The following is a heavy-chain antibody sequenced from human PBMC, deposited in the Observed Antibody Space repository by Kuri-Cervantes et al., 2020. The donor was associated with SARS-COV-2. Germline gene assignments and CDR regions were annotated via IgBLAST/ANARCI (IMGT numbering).Heavy chain of an antibody. Sequence: QTLSLTCAASGFTFSSYAMSWVRQAPGKGLEWVGFIRSKAYGGTTEYAASVKGRFTISRDDSKNALYLQMNSLKTEDTAVYYCTTDRVTIFGVVIDPGFDYWGQGTLVTVSS. CDR3: TTDRVTIFGVVIDPGFDY. V-gene: IGHV3-49*04. J-gene: IGHJ4*02. CDR2: IRSKAYGGTT. CDR1: GFTFSSYA. D-gene: IGHD3-3*01.